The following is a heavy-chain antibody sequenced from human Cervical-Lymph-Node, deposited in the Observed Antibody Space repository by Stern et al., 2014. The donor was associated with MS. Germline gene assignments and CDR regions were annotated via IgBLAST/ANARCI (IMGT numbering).Heavy chain of an antibody. J-gene: IGHJ5*02. V-gene: IGHV4-59*01. CDR3: ARAPDL. Sequence: VQLEESGPGLLRPSETLSLTCTVSGASITSYYWSWIRQPPGKGLEWIGYIYYSGTTNYNASLKGRVAISIDTSKTQFSLRLSSVTAADTAVYYCARAPDLWGQGTLVTVSS. CDR2: IYYSGTT. CDR1: GASITSYY.